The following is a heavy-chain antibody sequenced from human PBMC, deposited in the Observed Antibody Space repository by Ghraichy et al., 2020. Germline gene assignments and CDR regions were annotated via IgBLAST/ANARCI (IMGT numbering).Heavy chain of an antibody. CDR1: GYSISSGYY. J-gene: IGHJ4*02. CDR3: AGRYYYGSGSWVLVDY. V-gene: IGHV4-38-2*02. CDR2: IYHSGST. D-gene: IGHD3-10*01. Sequence: SETLSLTCTVSGYSISSGYYWGWIRQPPGKGLEWIVSIYHSGSTYYNPSLKSRVTISVDTSKNQFSLKLSSVTAADTAVYYCAGRYYYGSGSWVLVDYWGQGTLVTVSS.